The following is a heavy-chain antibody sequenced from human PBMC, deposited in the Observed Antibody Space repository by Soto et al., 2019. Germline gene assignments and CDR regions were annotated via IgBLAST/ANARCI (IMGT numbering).Heavy chain of an antibody. J-gene: IGHJ5*02. CDR1: GFTFTSSA. CDR2: IVVGSGNT. D-gene: IGHD6-13*01. CDR3: ASVTRVAANGGFDP. Sequence: QMQLVQSGPEVKKPGTSVKVSCKASGFTFTSSAVQWVRQARGQRLEWIGWIVVGSGNTNYAQKFQERVTITRDMSTSTAYMELSSLRSEDTAVYYCASVTRVAANGGFDPWGQGTLVTVSS. V-gene: IGHV1-58*01.